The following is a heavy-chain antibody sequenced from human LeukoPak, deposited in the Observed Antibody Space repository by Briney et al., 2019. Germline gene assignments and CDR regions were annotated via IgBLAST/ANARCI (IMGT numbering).Heavy chain of an antibody. Sequence: GRSLRLSCAASGFTFSSYGMHWVRQAPGKGLEWVADIWYNGSNKYYAESVKGRFTISRDNSRNTLYLQMNSLRAEDTAVYYCSRGGYGDYNNWFDPWGQGTLVIVSS. D-gene: IGHD4-17*01. J-gene: IGHJ5*02. V-gene: IGHV3-33*08. CDR2: IWYNGSNK. CDR1: GFTFSSYG. CDR3: SRGGYGDYNNWFDP.